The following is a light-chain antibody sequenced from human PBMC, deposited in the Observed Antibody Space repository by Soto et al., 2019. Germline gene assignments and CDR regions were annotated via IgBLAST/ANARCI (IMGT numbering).Light chain of an antibody. CDR1: QSIITN. J-gene: IGKJ2*01. CDR2: GAS. V-gene: IGKV3-15*01. CDR3: QQYGDWPRT. Sequence: EIVMTQSPASLSVSPGERATLSCRASQSIITNLAWYQHRPCQAPKLLIYGASTRATGVPARFSGGGSGTEFTLTISSLQSEDFAVYYCQQYGDWPRTFGQGTKLEI.